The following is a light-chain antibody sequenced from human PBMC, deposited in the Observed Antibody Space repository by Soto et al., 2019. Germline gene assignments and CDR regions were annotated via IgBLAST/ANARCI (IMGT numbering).Light chain of an antibody. J-gene: IGKJ2*01. CDR2: DAS. Sequence: DIQMTQSPSTLSASVGDRVTITCRASQSIRTWLAWYQQKPGKAPKLLIYDASSLESGVASRFSGSGSGAEFTLTISILQPDDFATFYCQQYNSYPYTFGQGTKLEIK. CDR1: QSIRTW. V-gene: IGKV1-5*03. CDR3: QQYNSYPYT.